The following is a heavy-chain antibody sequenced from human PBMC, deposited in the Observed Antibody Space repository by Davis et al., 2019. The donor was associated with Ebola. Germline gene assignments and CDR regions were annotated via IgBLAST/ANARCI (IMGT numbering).Heavy chain of an antibody. CDR1: GFTVSSNY. D-gene: IGHD2-8*01. Sequence: GESLKISCEVSGFTVSSNYMSWARQAPGEGLEWVSAISGSGGSTYYADSVKGRFTISRDNSKNTLYLQMNSLRAEDTAVYYCAREFNLMDYWGQGTLVTVSS. CDR3: AREFNLMDY. V-gene: IGHV3-23*01. J-gene: IGHJ4*02. CDR2: ISGSGGST.